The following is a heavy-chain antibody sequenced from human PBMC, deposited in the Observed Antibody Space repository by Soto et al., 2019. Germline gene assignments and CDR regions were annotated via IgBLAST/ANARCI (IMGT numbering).Heavy chain of an antibody. CDR2: INAGNGNT. CDR3: ARVIGGLYYFDY. D-gene: IGHD3-16*01. CDR1: GYTFTSYA. J-gene: IGHJ4*02. Sequence: QVQLVQSGAEVKKPGASVKVSCKASGYTFTSYAMHWVRQAPGQRLEWMGWINAGNGNTKYSQKFQVRVTITRDTSASTAYMELSRLRSEDTAVYYCARVIGGLYYFDYWGQGTLVTVSS. V-gene: IGHV1-3*01.